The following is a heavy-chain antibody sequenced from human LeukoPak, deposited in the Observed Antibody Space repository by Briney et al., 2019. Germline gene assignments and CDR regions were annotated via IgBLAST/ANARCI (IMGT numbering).Heavy chain of an antibody. Sequence: GGSLRLSCAASGFTFSNYAMSWVRQAPGKGLEWVSGFRGSGGYTFYADSVKGRVTISRVNSKSTLYLQMNSLRAEDTAVYYCAKGYGDPSHFDYWGQGTLVTVSS. J-gene: IGHJ4*02. D-gene: IGHD4-17*01. CDR1: GFTFSNYA. CDR2: FRGSGGYT. V-gene: IGHV3-23*01. CDR3: AKGYGDPSHFDY.